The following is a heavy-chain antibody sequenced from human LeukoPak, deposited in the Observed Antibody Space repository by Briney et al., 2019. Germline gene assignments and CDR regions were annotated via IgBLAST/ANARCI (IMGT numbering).Heavy chain of an antibody. V-gene: IGHV3-30*18. J-gene: IGHJ4*02. Sequence: GGSLRLSCGASGFTFSSYGMHWVRQAPGKGLEWVAVISYDGSNKYYADSVKGRFTISRDNSKNTLYLQMNSLRAEDTAVYYCAKDPSGPFYDSSVYVDYGGQGTRVTVSS. CDR2: ISYDGSNK. D-gene: IGHD3-22*01. CDR1: GFTFSSYG. CDR3: AKDPSGPFYDSSVYVDY.